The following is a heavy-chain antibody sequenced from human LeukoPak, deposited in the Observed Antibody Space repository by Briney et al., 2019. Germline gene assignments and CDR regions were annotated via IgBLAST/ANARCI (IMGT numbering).Heavy chain of an antibody. CDR3: ARLTYSYGYGVDY. CDR2: VYYSGST. V-gene: IGHV4-59*08. D-gene: IGHD5-18*01. CDR1: GGSISSYY. Sequence: PSETLSLTCTVSGGSISSYYWSWIRQPPGKGLEWIGYVYYSGSTNYNPSLKSRVTISVDTSKNQFSLKLSSVTAADTAVYYCARLTYSYGYGVDYWGQGTLVTVSS. J-gene: IGHJ4*02.